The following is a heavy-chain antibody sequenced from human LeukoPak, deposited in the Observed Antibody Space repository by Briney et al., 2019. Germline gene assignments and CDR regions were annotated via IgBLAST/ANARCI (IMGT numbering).Heavy chain of an antibody. CDR1: GFTFSTYV. D-gene: IGHD4-17*01. V-gene: IGHV3-33*01. J-gene: IGHJ4*02. CDR2: IWYDGSKK. Sequence: GGSLRLSCAASGFTFSTYVMHWVRQAPGKGLEWVAVIWYDGSKKDYADSVKGRFTISRDNSKNTPYLQMNSLRAEDTAVYYCAREMNYGDYFDYWGQGTLVTVSS. CDR3: AREMNYGDYFDY.